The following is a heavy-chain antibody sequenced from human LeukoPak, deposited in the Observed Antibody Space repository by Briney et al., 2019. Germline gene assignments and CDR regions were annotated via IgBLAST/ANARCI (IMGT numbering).Heavy chain of an antibody. CDR2: VSPNSGGT. Sequence: ASVKVSCKASGYTFTGYCMHWVRQAPGQGLEWMGWVSPNSGGTKYAQKFQGRVTMTRDTSISTAYMELTSLRSDDTAVYYCARDPGVTNWFDPWGQGTLVTVSS. CDR3: ARDPGVTNWFDP. CDR1: GYTFTGYC. V-gene: IGHV1-2*02. D-gene: IGHD2-21*02. J-gene: IGHJ5*02.